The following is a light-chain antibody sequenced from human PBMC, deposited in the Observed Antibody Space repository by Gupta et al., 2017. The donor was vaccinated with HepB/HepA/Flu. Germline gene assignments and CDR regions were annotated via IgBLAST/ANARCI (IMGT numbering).Light chain of an antibody. Sequence: QSALTQPRSVSGSPGQPVTLSCTGTSSDVGGYNYVSWYQQPPGKAPKLMIYEGSKRPSGVPDRFSGSKSGNTASLTISGLQAEDEADYYCCSYAGSYTHVVFGGGTKLTVL. V-gene: IGLV2-11*01. CDR3: CSYAGSYTHVV. CDR2: EGS. CDR1: SSDVGGYNY. J-gene: IGLJ2*01.